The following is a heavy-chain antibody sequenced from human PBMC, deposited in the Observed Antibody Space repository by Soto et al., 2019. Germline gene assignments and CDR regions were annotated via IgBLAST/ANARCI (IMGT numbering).Heavy chain of an antibody. V-gene: IGHV4-34*01. CDR2: INHSGST. CDR3: GRGRAGDSPSVPY. J-gene: IGHJ4*02. D-gene: IGHD7-27*01. CDR1: GGSFSGYY. Sequence: QVQLQQWGAGLLKPSETLSLTCAVYGGSFSGYYWSWIRQPPGKGLEWIGEINHSGSTNYNPSLRSRVTRSVDTSKNQFSLKLSSVTAADTAVYYGGRGRAGDSPSVPYWGQGTLVTVAS.